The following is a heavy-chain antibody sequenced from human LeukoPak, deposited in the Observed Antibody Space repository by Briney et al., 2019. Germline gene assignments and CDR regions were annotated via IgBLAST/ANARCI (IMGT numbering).Heavy chain of an antibody. CDR1: GFAFSSYW. Sequence: PGGSLRLSCAASGFAFSSYWMQWVRQAPGKGLVWVSRVSGDGSSTDYADSVKGRFTISRDNANNMLYLQVSSLRAEDTAVYYCVRVFHQGPFDIWGQGTMVTVSS. CDR3: VRVFHQGPFDI. V-gene: IGHV3-74*01. CDR2: VSGDGSST. J-gene: IGHJ3*02.